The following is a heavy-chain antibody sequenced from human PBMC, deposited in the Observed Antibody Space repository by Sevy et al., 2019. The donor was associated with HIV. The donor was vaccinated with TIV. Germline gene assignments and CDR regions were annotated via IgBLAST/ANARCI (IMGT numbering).Heavy chain of an antibody. CDR1: GYTFTSYW. V-gene: IGHV5-51*01. CDR3: ARHHASYGVTGYYYYYGLDV. J-gene: IGHJ6*02. D-gene: IGHD4-17*01. Sequence: GESLKISCKGSGYTFTSYWIGWVRQRPGKGLEWMGIIYPDDSDTRYSPSFQGQVTISADKSISTAYLQWSSLKASDTAMYYCARHHASYGVTGYYYYYGLDVWGQGTTVTVSS. CDR2: IYPDDSDT.